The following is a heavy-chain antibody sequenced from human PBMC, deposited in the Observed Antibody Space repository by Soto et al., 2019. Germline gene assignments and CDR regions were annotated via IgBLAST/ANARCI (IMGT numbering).Heavy chain of an antibody. CDR1: GDSISSGDY. CDR3: ARALSGPSVYYYYYGMDV. D-gene: IGHD3-3*01. V-gene: IGHV4-38-2*01. Sequence: PSVTLSLTCAVSGDSISSGDYWGWIRQPPGKGLEWIGSIYHSGSTYYNPSLKSRVTISVDTSKNQFSLKLSSVTAADTAVYYCARALSGPSVYYYYYGMDVWGQGTTVTVSS. CDR2: IYHSGST. J-gene: IGHJ6*02.